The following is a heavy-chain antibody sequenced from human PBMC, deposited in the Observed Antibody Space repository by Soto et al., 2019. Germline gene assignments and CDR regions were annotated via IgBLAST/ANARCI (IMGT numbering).Heavy chain of an antibody. V-gene: IGHV3-23*01. CDR3: AKDVSHRVWGSYRSTDYFDY. CDR1: GFTFSSYA. CDR2: ISGSGGST. J-gene: IGHJ4*02. Sequence: GGSLRLSCAASGFTFSSYAMSWVRQAPGKGLEWVSAISGSGGSTYYADSVKGRFTISRDNSKNTLYLQMNSLRAEDTAVYYCAKDVSHRVWGSYRSTDYFDYWGQGTLVTVSS. D-gene: IGHD3-16*02.